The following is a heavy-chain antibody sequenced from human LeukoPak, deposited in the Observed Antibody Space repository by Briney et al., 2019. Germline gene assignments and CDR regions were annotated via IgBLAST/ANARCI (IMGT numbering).Heavy chain of an antibody. Sequence: GGSLRLSCAASGFTFTLYVMSWVRQAPGKGLEWVSSITGSGGSTYYADSVKGRFTISRDNSKNTLYLQLSSLRAEETAVYYCAREMATIRGQGTLVTVSS. V-gene: IGHV3-23*01. D-gene: IGHD5-24*01. CDR3: AREMATI. CDR1: GFTFTLYV. J-gene: IGHJ4*02. CDR2: ITGSGGST.